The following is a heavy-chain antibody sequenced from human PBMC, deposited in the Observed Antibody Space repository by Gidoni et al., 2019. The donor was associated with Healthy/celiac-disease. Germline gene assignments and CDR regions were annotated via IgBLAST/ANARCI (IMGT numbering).Heavy chain of an antibody. CDR1: GFTFSSYD. Sequence: EVQLVESGGGLVQPGGSLRLSCAASGFTFSSYDMHWVRQATGKGLEWVSAIGTAGDTYYPGSVKGRFTISRENAKNSLYLQMNSLRAGDTAVYYCARVQVAGTTSPYYYYGMDVWGQGTTVTVSS. CDR2: IGTAGDT. CDR3: ARVQVAGTTSPYYYYGMDV. V-gene: IGHV3-13*01. J-gene: IGHJ6*02. D-gene: IGHD1-1*01.